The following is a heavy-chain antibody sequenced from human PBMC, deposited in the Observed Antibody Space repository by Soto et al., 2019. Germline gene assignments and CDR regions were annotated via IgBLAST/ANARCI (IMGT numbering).Heavy chain of an antibody. V-gene: IGHV1-18*01. CDR2: ISAYNGNT. CDR3: ARGKMYQPTTTYDY. Sequence: ASVKVSCKASGYTFTSYGISWVRQAPGQGLEWMGWISAYNGNTNYAQKLQGRVTMTTDTSTSTAYMELRSLGSDDTAVYYCARGKMYQPTTTYDYWGQGTLVTVSS. J-gene: IGHJ4*02. D-gene: IGHD1-1*01. CDR1: GYTFTSYG.